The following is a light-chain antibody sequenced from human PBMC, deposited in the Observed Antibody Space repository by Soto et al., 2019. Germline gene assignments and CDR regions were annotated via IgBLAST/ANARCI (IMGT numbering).Light chain of an antibody. V-gene: IGKV3-20*01. CDR1: QCLTNNF. J-gene: IGKJ4*01. CDR3: QQYGRLPVS. CDR2: TAT. Sequence: EVLLTQSPCTLSLSPGDRATLSCRASQCLTNNFLAWYQQKPGQTPRLLIHTATSRATDIPDRFAGTGSGTDFTLTISRLEPEDFAVYFCQQYGRLPVSFGGGTKIEIK.